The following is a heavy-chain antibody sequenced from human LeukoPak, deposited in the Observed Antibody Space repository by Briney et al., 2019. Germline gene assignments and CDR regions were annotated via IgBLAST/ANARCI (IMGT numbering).Heavy chain of an antibody. J-gene: IGHJ3*02. D-gene: IGHD1-7*01. Sequence: SETLSLTCTVFGYSINNGYYWGWIRQAPGKGLEWIGSMFHTGNSYYNPSLKRRVTKAIDTSKNQFSLKLSSVTAADTAVYYCAREWNYYAFEIWGQGTMVSVSS. CDR2: MFHTGNS. V-gene: IGHV4-38-2*02. CDR1: GYSINNGYY. CDR3: AREWNYYAFEI.